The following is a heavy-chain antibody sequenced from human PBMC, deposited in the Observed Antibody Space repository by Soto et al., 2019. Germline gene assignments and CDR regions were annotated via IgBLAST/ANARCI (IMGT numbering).Heavy chain of an antibody. D-gene: IGHD3-10*01. Sequence: QVQLVQSGAEVKKPGASVKVSCKTSGYTFSSIGISWVRQAPGQGLEWMGWISPHKDNTYYEQRLQGRVTMTTDTSTSTAYMELRSLRSDDTAVYFCARDLDGSGSYYTKYWGQGTLVTVSS. CDR3: ARDLDGSGSYYTKY. V-gene: IGHV1-18*01. J-gene: IGHJ4*02. CDR1: GYTFSSIG. CDR2: ISPHKDNT.